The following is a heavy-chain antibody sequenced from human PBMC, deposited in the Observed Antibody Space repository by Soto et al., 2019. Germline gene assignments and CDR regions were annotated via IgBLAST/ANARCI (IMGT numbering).Heavy chain of an antibody. CDR1: GGTFSSHT. D-gene: IGHD4-17*01. J-gene: IGHJ2*01. V-gene: IGHV1-69*08. CDR2: IIPALGTA. Sequence: QDQLVQSGAEVKKPGSSVKVSCKASGGTFSSHTFSWVRQAPGQGLEWMGRIIPALGTATYAQKVQGRVTITADDSATTVYMELNSLRSEDTAVYYCARPDFGDYWYFDLWGRGTLVTVSS. CDR3: ARPDFGDYWYFDL.